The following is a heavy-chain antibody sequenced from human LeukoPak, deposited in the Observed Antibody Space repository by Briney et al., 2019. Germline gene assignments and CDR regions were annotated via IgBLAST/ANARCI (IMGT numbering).Heavy chain of an antibody. Sequence: PSETLSLTCIVSGGSISSYYWSWIRQPPGKGLEWIGYIYYSGSTNYNPSLKSRVTISVDTSKNQFSLKLSSVTAADTAVYYCARDLSSYYYDSSGFKEGLDYWGQGTLVTVSS. J-gene: IGHJ4*02. CDR2: IYYSGST. V-gene: IGHV4-59*12. D-gene: IGHD3-22*01. CDR3: ARDLSSYYYDSSGFKEGLDY. CDR1: GGSISSYY.